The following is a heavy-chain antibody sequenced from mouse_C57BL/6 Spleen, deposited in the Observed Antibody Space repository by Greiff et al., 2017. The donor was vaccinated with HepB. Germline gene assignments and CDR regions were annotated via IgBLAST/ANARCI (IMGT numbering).Heavy chain of an antibody. Sequence: QVHVKQPGAELVKPGASVKLSCKASGYTFTSYWMQWVKQRPGQGLEWIGEIDPSDSYTNYNQKFKGKATLTVDTSSSTAYMQLSSLTSEDSAVYYCARGGLGRGFDYWGQGTTLTVSS. J-gene: IGHJ2*01. V-gene: IGHV1-50*01. CDR3: ARGGLGRGFDY. D-gene: IGHD4-1*01. CDR2: IDPSDSYT. CDR1: GYTFTSYW.